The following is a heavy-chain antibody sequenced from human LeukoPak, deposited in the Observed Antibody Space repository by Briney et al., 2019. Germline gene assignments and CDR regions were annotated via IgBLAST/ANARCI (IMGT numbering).Heavy chain of an antibody. D-gene: IGHD3-10*01. CDR3: ARAVYGYFDF. CDR1: GFTFSTYW. V-gene: IGHV3-7*04. J-gene: IGHJ4*02. Sequence: GGSLRLSCAASGFTFSTYWMTWVRQAPGKGLEWVANINQDGTEKNYVDSVKGRFTISRDNAKNSLYLQMSSLRAEDTAVYYCARAVYGYFDFWGQGTLLTVSS. CDR2: INQDGTEK.